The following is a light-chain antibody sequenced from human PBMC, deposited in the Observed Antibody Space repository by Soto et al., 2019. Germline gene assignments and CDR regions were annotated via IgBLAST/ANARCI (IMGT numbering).Light chain of an antibody. V-gene: IGKV3-15*01. CDR2: GAS. CDR3: RQYNNWPFT. Sequence: EIVMTQSPATLSVSPGERATLSCRASQSVSSNLAWYQQKPGQAPRLLIYGASTRATGIPARFSGGGSGTECTLTISSLQSEDFAVYYCRQYNNWPFTFGPGTKVDIK. J-gene: IGKJ3*01. CDR1: QSVSSN.